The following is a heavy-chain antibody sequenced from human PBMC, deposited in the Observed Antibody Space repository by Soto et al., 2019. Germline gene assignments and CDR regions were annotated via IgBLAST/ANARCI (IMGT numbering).Heavy chain of an antibody. Sequence: QVQLMQSGAEVKKPASSVQVSCTASGGTFSNFAISWVRQAPGQGLEWMGVTIPETDTTKYAQKFQGRVVISSDNSTTTSYLDLSGLTSADTAVYYCARTSMTRIDSWGQGTLVTVSS. CDR3: ARTSMTRIDS. CDR1: GGTFSNFA. J-gene: IGHJ4*02. D-gene: IGHD4-17*01. CDR2: TIPETDTT. V-gene: IGHV1-69*06.